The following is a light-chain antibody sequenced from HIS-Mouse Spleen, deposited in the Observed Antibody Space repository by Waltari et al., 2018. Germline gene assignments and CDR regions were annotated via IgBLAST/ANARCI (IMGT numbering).Light chain of an antibody. V-gene: IGLV2-23*01. CDR1: SSDVGSYNL. CDR2: EGS. CDR3: CSYAGSSTWV. J-gene: IGLJ3*02. Sequence: QSALTQPASVSGSPGQSITISCTGTSSDVGSYNLVSWYQQHPGKAPNLMIYEGSKRPSVVSNRFSCSKSGHTASLTISGLQAEDEAHDYCCSYAGSSTWVFGGGTKLTVL.